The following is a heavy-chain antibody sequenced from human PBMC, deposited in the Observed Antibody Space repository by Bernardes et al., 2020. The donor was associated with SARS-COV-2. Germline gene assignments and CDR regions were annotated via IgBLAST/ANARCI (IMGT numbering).Heavy chain of an antibody. CDR1: GFTFSSYA. CDR2: ISGGGGST. CDR3: AKVTGGGDPHPAYSSNWYLDH. J-gene: IGHJ5*02. D-gene: IGHD6-13*01. V-gene: IGHV3-23*01. Sequence: GGSLRLSCAASGFTFSSYAMSWVRQAPGKGLEWVSGISGGGGSTYSADSVKGRFTISRDNSKNTLFLQMNSLRVEDTALYYCAKVTGGGDPHPAYSSNWYLDHWGQGTLVTVSS.